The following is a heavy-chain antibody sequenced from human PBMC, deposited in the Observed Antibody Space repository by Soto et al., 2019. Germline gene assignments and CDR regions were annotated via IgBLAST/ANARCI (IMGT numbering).Heavy chain of an antibody. CDR2: ISSSCSTI. D-gene: IGHD3-9*01. V-gene: IGHV3-11*01. CDR1: GFTFSDYY. CDR3: ATFNYDILTGTDAFDI. Sequence: GGSLRLSCAASGFTFSDYYMSWIRQAPGKGLEWVSYISSSCSTIYYGDSVKGRFTISRDNAKNTLYLQMNSLRAEDAAVYYGATFNYDILTGTDAFDIWGQGTMVTVSS. J-gene: IGHJ3*02.